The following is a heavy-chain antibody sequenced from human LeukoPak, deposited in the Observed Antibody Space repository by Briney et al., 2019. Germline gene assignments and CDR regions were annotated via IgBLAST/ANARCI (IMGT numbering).Heavy chain of an antibody. V-gene: IGHV4-39*01. CDR2: IYYSGST. CDR1: GGSISSSNYY. J-gene: IGHJ5*02. Sequence: SETLSLTCTVSGGSISSSNYYWGWIRQPPGKGLEWIGSIYYSGSTYYNPSLKSRVTVSVDTSKNQFSLKLKSVTAADTAVYYCARLLVGAFDPWGQGTLVTVSS. D-gene: IGHD2-15*01. CDR3: ARLLVGAFDP.